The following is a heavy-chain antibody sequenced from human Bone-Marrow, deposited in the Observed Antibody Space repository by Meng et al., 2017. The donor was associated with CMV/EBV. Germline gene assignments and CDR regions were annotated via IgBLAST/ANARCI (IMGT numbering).Heavy chain of an antibody. CDR3: ARDVYGRGWFDP. CDR1: GGSISSSCCA. CDR2: IYYSGST. Sequence: PQLQQSAPGLVNPSTTLPLSCPSFGGSISSSCCAWGWIRQPPGKGLEWIGSIYYSGSTYYNPSLKSRVPRAVDTSKNQFSLKLSSVTAADTAVYYCARDVYGRGWFDPWGQGTLVTVSS. V-gene: IGHV4-39*07. D-gene: IGHD3-16*01. J-gene: IGHJ5*02.